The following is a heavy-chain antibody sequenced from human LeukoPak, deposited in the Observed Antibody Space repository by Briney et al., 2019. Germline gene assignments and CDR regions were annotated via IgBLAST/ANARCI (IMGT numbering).Heavy chain of an antibody. J-gene: IGHJ4*02. V-gene: IGHV3-23*01. CDR2: ISGSGSST. Sequence: GRSLRLSCAASGFTFSSYGMSWVREAPGKGLEWFSAISGSGSSTYYAASVKGRFTVTRDNAKNSVYLQMNSLRAEDTAVYYCARGRTQFVSESYYTGWGQGTLVTVSS. D-gene: IGHD3-10*01. CDR3: ARGRTQFVSESYYTG. CDR1: GFTFSSYG.